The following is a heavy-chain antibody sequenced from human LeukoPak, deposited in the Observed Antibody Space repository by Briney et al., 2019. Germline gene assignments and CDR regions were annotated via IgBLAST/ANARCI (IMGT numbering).Heavy chain of an antibody. Sequence: SQTLSLTCTVSGGSISSGDYYWSWIRQPPGKGLEWIEYIYYSGSTYYNPSLKSRVTISVDTSKNQFSLKLSSVTAADTAVYYCARDDYSNYGDAFDIWGQGTMVTVSS. J-gene: IGHJ3*02. CDR1: GGSISSGDYY. CDR3: ARDDYSNYGDAFDI. CDR2: IYYSGST. V-gene: IGHV4-30-4*08. D-gene: IGHD4-11*01.